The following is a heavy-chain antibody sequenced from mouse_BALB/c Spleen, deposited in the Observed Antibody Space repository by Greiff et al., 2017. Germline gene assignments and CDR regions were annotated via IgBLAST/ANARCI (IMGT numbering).Heavy chain of an antibody. D-gene: IGHD2-14*01. V-gene: IGHV3-8*02. Sequence: EVKLVESGPSLVKPSQTLSLTCSVTGDSITSGYWNWIRKFPGNKLEYMGYISYSGSTYYNPSLKSRISITRDTSKNQYYLQLNSVTTEDTATYYCARVVGYYRYDEWYFDVWGAGTTVTVSS. CDR2: ISYSGST. CDR1: GDSITSGY. CDR3: ARVVGYYRYDEWYFDV. J-gene: IGHJ1*01.